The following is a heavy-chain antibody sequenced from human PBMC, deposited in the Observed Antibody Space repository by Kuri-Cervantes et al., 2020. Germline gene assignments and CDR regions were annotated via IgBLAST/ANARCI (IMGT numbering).Heavy chain of an antibody. V-gene: IGHV4-34*01. J-gene: IGHJ4*02. CDR3: ARALGGLLNF. CDR1: GGSFSGYY. Sequence: GSLRLSCAVYGGSFSGYYWSWIRQPPGKGLEWIGEINHSGSTNHNPSLRSRITISIDKSKNQFSLKLTPVTAADTAVYYCARALGGLLNFWGQGTLVTVSS. CDR2: INHSGST. D-gene: IGHD3-10*01.